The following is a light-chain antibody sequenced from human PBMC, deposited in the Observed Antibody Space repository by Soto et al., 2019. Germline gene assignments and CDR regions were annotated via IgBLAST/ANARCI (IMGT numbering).Light chain of an antibody. CDR3: AACDDGLSGPVV. Sequence: QSVLTQPPSASGTPGQRVTISCSGRSSNIGSNTVNWYQQVPGTAPKLLIYSDNQRPSGLPDRFSGSKSGTLASLAISARESDDEADYYCAACDDGLSGPVVFGGGTKVTVL. V-gene: IGLV1-44*01. J-gene: IGLJ3*02. CDR1: SSNIGSNT. CDR2: SDN.